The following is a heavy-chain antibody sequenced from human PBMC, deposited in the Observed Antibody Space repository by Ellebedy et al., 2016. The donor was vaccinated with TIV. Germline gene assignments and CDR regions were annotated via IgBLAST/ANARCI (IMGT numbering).Heavy chain of an antibody. CDR1: GFTLTTYA. CDR2: INAGNGNT. Sequence: ASVKVSXKASGFTLTTYAMHWVRQAPGQRLEWMGWINAGNGNTKYSQKFQGRVTVTRDTSASTAYMELSSLRSEDTAVYYCARQGDYGSGTNYVGEDYWGQGTLVTVSS. V-gene: IGHV1-3*01. J-gene: IGHJ4*02. D-gene: IGHD3-10*01. CDR3: ARQGDYGSGTNYVGEDY.